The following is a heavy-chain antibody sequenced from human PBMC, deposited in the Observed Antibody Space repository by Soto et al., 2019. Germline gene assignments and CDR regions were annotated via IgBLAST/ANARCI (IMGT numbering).Heavy chain of an antibody. J-gene: IGHJ4*02. V-gene: IGHV1-69*01. Sequence: QVQLVQSGAEVKKPGSSVKVSCKASGGSFGNSAINWVRQTPGQGLEWLGGFILGYRTLNYAQKFQGRVTITTDESTGTAYMTPSNLASEDTAVDYWATGVFSIGYFPVDSWGQGTRCTVSS. CDR3: ATGVFSIGYFPVDS. CDR2: FILGYRTL. D-gene: IGHD3-3*01. CDR1: GGSFGNSA.